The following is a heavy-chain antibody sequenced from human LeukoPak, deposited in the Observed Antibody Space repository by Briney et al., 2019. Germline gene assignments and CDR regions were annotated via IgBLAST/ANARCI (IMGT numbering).Heavy chain of an antibody. CDR2: INHSGST. CDR1: GYSISSGYY. J-gene: IGHJ4*02. V-gene: IGHV4-38-2*02. D-gene: IGHD3-10*01. Sequence: SETLSLTCTVSGYSISSGYYWSWIRQPPGKGLEWIGEINHSGSTNYNPSLKSRVTISVDTSKNQFSLKLSSVTAADTAVYYCARRQGRTARWIDYWGQGTLVTVSS. CDR3: ARRQGRTARWIDY.